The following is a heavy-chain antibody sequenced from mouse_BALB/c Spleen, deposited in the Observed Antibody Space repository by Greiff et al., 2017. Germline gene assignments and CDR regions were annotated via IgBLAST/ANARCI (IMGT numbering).Heavy chain of an antibody. CDR1: GFTFNTYA. V-gene: IGHV10-1*02. Sequence: EVKVEESGGGLVQPKGSLKLSCAASGFTFNTYAMNWVRQAPGKGLEWVARIRSKSNNYATYYADSVKDRFTISRDDSQSMLYLQMNNLKTEDTAMYYCVRGYFAYWGQGSLVTVSA. CDR3: VRGYFAY. CDR2: IRSKSNNYAT. J-gene: IGHJ3*01. D-gene: IGHD3-2*02.